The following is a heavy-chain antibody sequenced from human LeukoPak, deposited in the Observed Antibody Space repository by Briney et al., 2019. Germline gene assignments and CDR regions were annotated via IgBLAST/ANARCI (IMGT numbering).Heavy chain of an antibody. CDR1: GGSFSGYY. Sequence: SETLSLTCAVYGGSFSGYYWSWIRQPPGKGLEWIGEINHSGSTNYNPFLKSRVTISVDTSKNQFSLKLSSVTAADMAVYYCARGPVLTGYPADVWGKGTTVTVSS. J-gene: IGHJ6*04. D-gene: IGHD3-9*01. CDR2: INHSGST. V-gene: IGHV4-34*01. CDR3: ARGPVLTGYPADV.